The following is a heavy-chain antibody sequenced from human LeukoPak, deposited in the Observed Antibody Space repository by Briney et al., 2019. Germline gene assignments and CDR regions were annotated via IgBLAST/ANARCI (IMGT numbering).Heavy chain of an antibody. Sequence: QSGGSLRLSCAASGFTLSSNGMHWVRQAPGKGLEWVAFIRFDGSNTYYADSVKGRLTISRDTSKNTLYLQMNSLRPEDTAVYYCAKAGGSSWAVLDYWGQGTLVTVSS. CDR2: IRFDGSNT. CDR3: AKAGGSSWAVLDY. J-gene: IGHJ4*02. D-gene: IGHD6-13*01. V-gene: IGHV3-30*02. CDR1: GFTLSSNG.